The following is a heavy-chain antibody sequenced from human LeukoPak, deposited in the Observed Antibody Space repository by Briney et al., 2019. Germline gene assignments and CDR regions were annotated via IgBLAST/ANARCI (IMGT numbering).Heavy chain of an antibody. D-gene: IGHD3-3*01. Sequence: GGPLRLSCEASGFTFSSYPMSGVRQPPGKGLEGVSVISVSGGSTYYADSVKGRFTISRDNSKNTLYLQMNSLRAEDTAVYYCASPRRYYDFWSGYPLGYWGQGTLVTVSS. J-gene: IGHJ4*02. CDR2: ISVSGGST. CDR1: GFTFSSYP. CDR3: ASPRRYYDFWSGYPLGY. V-gene: IGHV3-23*01.